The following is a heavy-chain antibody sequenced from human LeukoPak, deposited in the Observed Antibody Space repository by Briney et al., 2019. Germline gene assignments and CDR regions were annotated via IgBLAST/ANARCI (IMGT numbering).Heavy chain of an antibody. Sequence: PSETLSLTCAVYGGSFSGYYWSWIRQPPGKGLEWVGRIKSKTDGGTTDYAAPVKGRFTISRDDSKNTLYLQMNSLKTEDTAVYYCTTVAATPNGMDVWGQGTTVTVSS. CDR1: GGSFSGYY. J-gene: IGHJ6*02. V-gene: IGHV3-15*01. D-gene: IGHD2-15*01. CDR3: TTVAATPNGMDV. CDR2: IKSKTDGGTT.